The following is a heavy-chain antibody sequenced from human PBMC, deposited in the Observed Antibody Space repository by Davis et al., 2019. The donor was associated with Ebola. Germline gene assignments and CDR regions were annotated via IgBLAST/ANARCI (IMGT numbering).Heavy chain of an antibody. CDR2: ISSSGSTI. V-gene: IGHV3-11*01. CDR3: ARTPRGQQLVNYYYYGMDV. J-gene: IGHJ6*04. CDR1: GFTFSDYY. D-gene: IGHD6-13*01. Sequence: GGSLRLSCAASGFTFSDYYMSWIRQAPGKGLKWVSYISSSGSTIYYADSVKGRFTISRDNAKNSLYLQMNSLRAEDTAVYYCARTPRGQQLVNYYYYGMDVWGKGTTVTVSS.